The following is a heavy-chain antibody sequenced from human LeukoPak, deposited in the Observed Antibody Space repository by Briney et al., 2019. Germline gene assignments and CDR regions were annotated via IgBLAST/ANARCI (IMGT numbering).Heavy chain of an antibody. CDR3: ARGRAFFD. CDR2: INNSGST. J-gene: IGHJ4*02. CDR1: GGSFSGYY. V-gene: IGHV4-34*01. D-gene: IGHD3-3*02. Sequence: SETLSLTCAVYGGSFSGYYWNWIRQPPGKGLEWIGEINNSGSTHYNPSLKSRVTISRDTSKTQFSLKLSSVTAADTAVYYCARGRAFFDWGQGTLVTVSS.